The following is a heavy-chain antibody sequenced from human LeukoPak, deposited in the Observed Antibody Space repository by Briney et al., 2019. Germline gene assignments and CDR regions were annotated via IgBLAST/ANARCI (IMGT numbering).Heavy chain of an antibody. CDR3: ARVMGY. D-gene: IGHD3-10*01. Sequence: SETLSLTCAVYGGSFSGYHWSWIRQPPGKGLEWIGEINHSGSTNYNPSLKSRVTISVDTSKNQFSLKLSSVTAADTAVYYCARVMGYWGQGTLVTVSS. CDR2: INHSGST. J-gene: IGHJ4*02. V-gene: IGHV4-34*01. CDR1: GGSFSGYH.